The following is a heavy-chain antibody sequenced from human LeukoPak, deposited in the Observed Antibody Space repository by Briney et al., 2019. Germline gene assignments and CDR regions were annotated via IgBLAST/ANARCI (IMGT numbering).Heavy chain of an antibody. Sequence: PGRSLRLSCAASGFTFSSYGMHWVRQAPGKGLEWVAVISYEGSNKYYADSVKGRFTISRDNSKNTLYLQMNSLRAEDTAVYYCAKDAYYGDYWGHAFDIWGQGTMVTVSS. J-gene: IGHJ3*02. CDR2: ISYEGSNK. D-gene: IGHD4-17*01. CDR1: GFTFSSYG. CDR3: AKDAYYGDYWGHAFDI. V-gene: IGHV3-30*18.